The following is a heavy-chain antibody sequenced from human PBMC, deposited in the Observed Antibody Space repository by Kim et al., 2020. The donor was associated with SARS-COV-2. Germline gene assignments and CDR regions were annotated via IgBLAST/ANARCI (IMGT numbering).Heavy chain of an antibody. CDR2: IKEDGSDK. D-gene: IGHD6-19*01. CDR3: ARDRDSSGWYGYYFDY. Sequence: GGSLRLSCAASGFTFSTYWMSWVRQAPGKGLEWVANIKEDGSDKYYVDSVKGRFTISRDNAKNTLYLQMNSQRAEDTAVYYCARDRDSSGWYGYYFDYWGRGTLVTVSS. CDR1: GFTFSTYW. V-gene: IGHV3-7*01. J-gene: IGHJ4*02.